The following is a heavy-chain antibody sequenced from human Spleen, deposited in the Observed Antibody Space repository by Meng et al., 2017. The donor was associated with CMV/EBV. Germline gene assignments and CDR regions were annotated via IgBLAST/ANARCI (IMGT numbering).Heavy chain of an antibody. J-gene: IGHJ4*02. V-gene: IGHV4-34*01. D-gene: IGHD6-13*01. Sequence: QVQLQHCVGRLLNSAEASPITCAVYGESISGDYGSRIRQPPGKGLEWIGEVNHSGITNYNASLESRVTVSVDTTRNQFSLRLKSVTAADTAVYFCARRKLAAAVRFDSWGQGILVTVSS. CDR3: ARRKLAAAVRFDS. CDR2: VNHSGIT. CDR1: GESISGDY.